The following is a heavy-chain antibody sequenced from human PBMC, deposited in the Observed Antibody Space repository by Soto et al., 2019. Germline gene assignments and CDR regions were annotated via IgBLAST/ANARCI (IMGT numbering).Heavy chain of an antibody. CDR3: ARDRLMATAGTARHYFGLDV. D-gene: IGHD5-18*01. CDR1: GGSFSGYY. V-gene: IGHV4-34*09. CDR2: IYYSGNT. Sequence: SETLSLTCAVYGGSFSGYYWSWIRQPPRRGLEWIGNIYYSGNTYYNPSLKSRLTISGDTSKNQFSLNLSSVTAADTAVYYCARDRLMATAGTARHYFGLDVWGQGTTVTVSS. J-gene: IGHJ6*02.